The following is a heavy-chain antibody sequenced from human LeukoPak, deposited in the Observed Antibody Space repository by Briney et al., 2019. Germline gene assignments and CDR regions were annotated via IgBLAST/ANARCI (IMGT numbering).Heavy chain of an antibody. V-gene: IGHV3-7*01. CDR2: IKQDGSEK. CDR1: GFTFSSYV. D-gene: IGHD5-24*01. J-gene: IGHJ6*02. Sequence: GGSLRLSCAASGFTFSSYVMSWVRQAPGKGLEWVANIKQDGSEKYYVDSVKGRFTISRDNAKNSLYLQMNSLRAEDTAVYYCARDDSRDGYNTHYYGMDVWGQGTTVTVSS. CDR3: ARDDSRDGYNTHYYGMDV.